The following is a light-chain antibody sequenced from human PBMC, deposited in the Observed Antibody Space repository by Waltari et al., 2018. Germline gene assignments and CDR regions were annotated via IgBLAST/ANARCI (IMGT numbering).Light chain of an antibody. CDR2: DVS. J-gene: IGLJ3*02. CDR1: SSDVGGYNF. Sequence: QSALTQPASVSGSPGQSITISCTATSSDVGGYNFVSWSQQYPGKAPKLMIYDVSNRPSGVSNRFSGSKSGNTASLTISGLQAEDEADYYCSSYTSSSSVFGGGTKLTVL. CDR3: SSYTSSSSV. V-gene: IGLV2-14*01.